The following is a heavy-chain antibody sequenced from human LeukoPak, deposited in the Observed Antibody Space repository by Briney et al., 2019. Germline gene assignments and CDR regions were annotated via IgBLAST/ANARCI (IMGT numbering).Heavy chain of an antibody. V-gene: IGHV3-11*01. CDR3: TKVSSGYCSGGSCYPGY. J-gene: IGHJ4*02. Sequence: GGSLRLSCAASGFTFSDYYMSWIRQAPGKGLEWVAYISSGGSTIYYADSVKGRFTISRDNAKNSLYLQMNSLRAEDTAVYYCTKVSSGYCSGGSCYPGYWGQGTLVTVSS. CDR1: GFTFSDYY. CDR2: ISSGGSTI. D-gene: IGHD2-15*01.